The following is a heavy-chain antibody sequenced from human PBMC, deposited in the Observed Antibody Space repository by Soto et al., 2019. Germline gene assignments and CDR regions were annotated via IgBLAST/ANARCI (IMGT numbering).Heavy chain of an antibody. Sequence: QVQLQESGPGLVKPSETLSLTCTVSGGSISSHYWSWIRQPPGKGLEWIGYIYSSGTTNYNPSLKSPVPMAVDTAKDQVSLGLSSPTAADAAVYYCARMGFHEGEGYFDYLGQGTLVTVSS. CDR2: IYSSGTT. J-gene: IGHJ4*03. D-gene: IGHD1-26*01. CDR3: ARMGFHEGEGYFDY. V-gene: IGHV4-59*11. CDR1: GGSISSHY.